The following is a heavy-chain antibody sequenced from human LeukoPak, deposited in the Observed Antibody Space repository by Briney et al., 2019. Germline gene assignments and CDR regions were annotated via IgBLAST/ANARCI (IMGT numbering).Heavy chain of an antibody. V-gene: IGHV1-18*01. Sequence: GASVKVSCKISGNTLHTPAITWVRQAPGEGLEWMGWSSLANGNTNCAQKLQGRVTMTIDKSTTTAYMELRSLRSDDTATYYCTTGEAGFSRYEYWGQGTVVTVSS. CDR3: TTGEAGFSRYEY. CDR2: SSLANGNT. D-gene: IGHD6-19*01. J-gene: IGHJ4*02. CDR1: GNTLHTPA.